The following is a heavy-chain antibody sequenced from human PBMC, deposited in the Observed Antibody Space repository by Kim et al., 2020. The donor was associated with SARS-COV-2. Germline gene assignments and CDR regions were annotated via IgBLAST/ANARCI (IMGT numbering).Heavy chain of an antibody. D-gene: IGHD3-22*01. CDR1: GFTFSSYW. CDR2: IKQDGSEK. V-gene: IGHV3-7*01. CDR3: ARDPLTYYYDSSGYYYEYYFDY. J-gene: IGHJ4*02. Sequence: GGSLRLSCAASGFTFSSYWMSWVRQAPGKGLEWVANIKQDGSEKYYVDSVKGRFTISRDNAKNSLYLQMNSLRAEDTAVYYCARDPLTYYYDSSGYYYEYYFDYGGQGTLVTVSS.